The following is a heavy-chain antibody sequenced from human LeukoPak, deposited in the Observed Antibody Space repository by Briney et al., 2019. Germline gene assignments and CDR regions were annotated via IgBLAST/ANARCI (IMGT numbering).Heavy chain of an antibody. CDR3: TKEFCGSRAACAGGSYYDF. CDR2: INSDGTTT. J-gene: IGHJ2*01. CDR1: GFTFSRYW. D-gene: IGHD2-15*01. Sequence: GGSLRLSCAASGFTFSRYWMFWVRQAPGKGLVCVSRINSDGTTTNYADSVKGRFTISREDAANSLYLQMRSLGAGDTALYYCTKEFCGSRAACAGGSYYDFWGRGALVTVSS. V-gene: IGHV3-74*01.